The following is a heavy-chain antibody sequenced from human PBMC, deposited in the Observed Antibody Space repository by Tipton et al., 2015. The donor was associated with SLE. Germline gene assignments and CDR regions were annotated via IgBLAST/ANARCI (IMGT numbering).Heavy chain of an antibody. J-gene: IGHJ3*02. D-gene: IGHD3-10*01. Sequence: AVSGFTFSNNWMAWVRQAPGKGLEWVAHIKPDGSEEFYVDSVRGRFIISRDNAKSSLYLQMNSLNAEDTAVYYCAREYQGSFYVNGAFDMWGQGTVVTVSS. CDR2: IKPDGSEE. V-gene: IGHV3-7*01. CDR3: AREYQGSFYVNGAFDM. CDR1: GFTFSNNW.